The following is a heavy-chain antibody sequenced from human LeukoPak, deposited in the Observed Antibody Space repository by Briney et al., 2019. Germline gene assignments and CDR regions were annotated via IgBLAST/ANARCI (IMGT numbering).Heavy chain of an antibody. J-gene: IGHJ4*02. V-gene: IGHV1-69*02. CDR3: ASGYYVLIDY. D-gene: IGHD3-10*02. CDR2: ISRIVGIA. Sequence: SVKLSCKASGGTFSSYTISWVRQAPGEGLEWMGRISRIVGIANYAQKVQGRVTITADKSTSTAYMELSSLRSEDTAVYYCASGYYVLIDYWGQGALVTVSS. CDR1: GGTFSSYT.